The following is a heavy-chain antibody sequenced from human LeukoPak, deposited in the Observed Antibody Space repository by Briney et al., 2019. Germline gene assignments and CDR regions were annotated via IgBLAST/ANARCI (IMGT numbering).Heavy chain of an antibody. CDR2: ITSTSASI. V-gene: IGHV3-21*01. D-gene: IGHD1-26*01. CDR3: ARNSGSPTYYFDY. Sequence: PGGSLRLSCAASGFTFSIYSTDWVRQAPGKGLEWVSSITSTSASIYYADSVKGRFSISRDNAKNSLYLRMHSLRAEDTAVYYCARNSGSPTYYFDYWGQGTLVTVSS. CDR1: GFTFSIYS. J-gene: IGHJ4*02.